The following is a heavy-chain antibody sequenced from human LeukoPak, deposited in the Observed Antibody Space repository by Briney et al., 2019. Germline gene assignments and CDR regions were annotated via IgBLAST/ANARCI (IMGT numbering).Heavy chain of an antibody. D-gene: IGHD2-15*01. CDR3: AREEGYCSGGSCRDL. CDR1: GYTFTSYG. V-gene: IGHV1-18*01. CDR2: ISAYNGNT. J-gene: IGHJ5*02. Sequence: GASVKVSFKASGYTFTSYGISWVRQAPGQGLEWMGWISAYNGNTNYAQKLQGRVTMTTDTSTSTAYMELRSLRSDDTAVYYCAREEGYCSGGSCRDLWGRGTLVTVSS.